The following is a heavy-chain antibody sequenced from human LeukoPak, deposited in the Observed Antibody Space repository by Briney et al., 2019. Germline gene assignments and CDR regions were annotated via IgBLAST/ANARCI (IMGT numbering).Heavy chain of an antibody. CDR1: GFTVITND. CDR3: ARGVEPLAANTLAY. J-gene: IGHJ4*02. CDR2: LYSDGNT. D-gene: IGHD1-14*01. Sequence: GGPLRLSCAASGFTVITNDMTWVRQAPGKGLERVSVLYSDGNTKYADSVQGRFTISRDNSKNTLYLEMNSLSPDDTAVYYCARGVEPLAANTLAYWGQGTLVTVSS. V-gene: IGHV3-53*01.